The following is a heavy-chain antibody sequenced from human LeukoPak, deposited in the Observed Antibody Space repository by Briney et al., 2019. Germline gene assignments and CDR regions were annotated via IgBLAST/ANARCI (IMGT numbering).Heavy chain of an antibody. Sequence: GGSLRLSCVASGFTFSDYYMSWIRQAPGKGLEWVSYISSSSSYTNYADSVKGRFTISRDNAKNSLYPQMNSLRAEDTAVYYCARVRDYDILTGYNDAFDIWGQGTMVTVSS. CDR2: ISSSSSYT. CDR3: ARVRDYDILTGYNDAFDI. CDR1: GFTFSDYY. V-gene: IGHV3-11*06. J-gene: IGHJ3*02. D-gene: IGHD3-9*01.